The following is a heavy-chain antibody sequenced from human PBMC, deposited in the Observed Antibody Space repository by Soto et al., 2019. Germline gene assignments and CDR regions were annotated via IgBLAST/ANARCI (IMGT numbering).Heavy chain of an antibody. D-gene: IGHD6-13*01. CDR2: ISAYNGNT. V-gene: IGHV1-18*01. Sequence: ASVKVSCKASGYTFTSYGISWVRQAPGQGLEWMGWISAYNGNTNYAQKLQGRVTMTTDTSTSTAYMELRSLRSDDTAVYYCAGDGYSSSIIYYYYGMDVWGQGTTVTVSS. CDR1: GYTFTSYG. CDR3: AGDGYSSSIIYYYYGMDV. J-gene: IGHJ6*02.